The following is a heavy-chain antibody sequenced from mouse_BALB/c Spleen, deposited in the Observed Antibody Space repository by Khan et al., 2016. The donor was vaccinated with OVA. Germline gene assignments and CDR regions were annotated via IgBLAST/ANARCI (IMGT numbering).Heavy chain of an antibody. J-gene: IGHJ3*01. CDR3: ARWFTY. Sequence: EVKLEESGPGLVKPSQSLSLTCTVTDYSITSDYAWNWIRQFPGNKLEWMGYINYSGGTSYLPSLKSRISITRDTSKNQFFLQLNSVTTEDSATYYCARWFTYWGQGTLVTVS. V-gene: IGHV3-2*02. CDR1: DYSITSDYA. CDR2: INYSGGT.